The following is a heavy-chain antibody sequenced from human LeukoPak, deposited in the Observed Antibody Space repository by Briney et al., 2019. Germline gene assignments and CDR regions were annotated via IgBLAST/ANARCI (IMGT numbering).Heavy chain of an antibody. CDR3: ARDIVNGDYVSAY. D-gene: IGHD4-17*01. CDR2: FTTTSAYI. CDR1: GFTFNEYT. Sequence: GGSLRLSCAASGFTFNEYTLNWVRQAPGKGLEWVSSFTTTSAYIYYADSVKGRFTISRDNAKNSLYLQMNSLRADDTGVYYCARDIVNGDYVSAYWGQGTLVTVSS. J-gene: IGHJ4*02. V-gene: IGHV3-21*01.